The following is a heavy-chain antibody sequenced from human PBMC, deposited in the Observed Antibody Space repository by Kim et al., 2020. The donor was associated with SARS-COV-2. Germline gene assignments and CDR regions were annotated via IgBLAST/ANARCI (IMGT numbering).Heavy chain of an antibody. CDR2: IYYSGST. D-gene: IGHD3-22*01. CDR1: GGSISSSSYN. Sequence: SETLSLTCTVSGGSISSSSYNWGWIRQPPGKGLELIGSIYYSGSTYYNPSLKSRVTISVDTSKNQFSLKLSSVTAADTAVYYCARPYSGVFYYDSSGYFDAFDIWGQGTMVTVSS. CDR3: ARPYSGVFYYDSSGYFDAFDI. J-gene: IGHJ3*02. V-gene: IGHV4-39*01.